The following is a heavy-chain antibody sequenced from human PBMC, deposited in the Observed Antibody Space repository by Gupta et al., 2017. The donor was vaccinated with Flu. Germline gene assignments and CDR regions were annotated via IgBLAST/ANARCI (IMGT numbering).Heavy chain of an antibody. Sequence: QVQLLQSGAEVKKPGSSVKVSCEASGGTVSSYAINWVRQAPGQGLEWMGGIFPVFGTPNYAQKFQGRLTITADESSTTASMELSSLRSDDTAVYYCASLGPYSGSLDSWGQGTLVTVSS. V-gene: IGHV1-69*01. CDR2: IFPVFGTP. D-gene: IGHD6-13*01. CDR3: ASLGPYSGSLDS. J-gene: IGHJ4*02. CDR1: GGTVSSYA.